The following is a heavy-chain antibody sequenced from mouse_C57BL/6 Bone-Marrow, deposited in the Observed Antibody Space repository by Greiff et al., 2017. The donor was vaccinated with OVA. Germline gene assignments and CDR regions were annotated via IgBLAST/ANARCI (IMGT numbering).Heavy chain of an antibody. CDR3: ARGWGLPPWFAY. V-gene: IGHV5-6*01. CDR1: GFTFSSYG. Sequence: EVKLMESGGDLVKPGGSLKLSCAASGFTFSSYGMSWVRQTPDKRLEWVATISSGGSYTYYPDSVKGRFTISRDNAKNTLYLQMSSLKSEDTAMYYCARGWGLPPWFAYWGQGTLVTVSA. D-gene: IGHD2-2*01. J-gene: IGHJ3*01. CDR2: ISSGGSYT.